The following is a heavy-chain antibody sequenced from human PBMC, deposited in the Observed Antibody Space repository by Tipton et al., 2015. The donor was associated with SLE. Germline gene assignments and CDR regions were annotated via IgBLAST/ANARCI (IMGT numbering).Heavy chain of an antibody. V-gene: IGHV3-30-3*01. CDR1: GFTFSSYA. Sequence: RSLRLSCAASGFTFSSYAMHWVRQAPGKGLEWVAVISYDGSNKYYADSVKGRFTISRDNSKNTLYLQMNSLRAEDTAVYYCARDRGIYDILTGLDYWGQGTLVTVSS. CDR2: ISYDGSNK. J-gene: IGHJ4*02. CDR3: ARDRGIYDILTGLDY. D-gene: IGHD3-9*01.